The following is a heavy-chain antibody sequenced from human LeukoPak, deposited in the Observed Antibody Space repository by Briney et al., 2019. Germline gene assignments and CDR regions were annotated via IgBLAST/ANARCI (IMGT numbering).Heavy chain of an antibody. J-gene: IGHJ4*02. CDR3: ARRFRDSKTYSFDY. CDR2: INTNSGAT. Sequence: GASLKVSRKASGYTFMSYYIYWMRQAPGQGPEWLGRINTNSGATKYAQKSRDRVTMTRDTSTNTVYMELSGLTPDDTAVYYCARRFRDSKTYSFDYWGQGSLVT. V-gene: IGHV1-2*06. CDR1: GYTFMSYY. D-gene: IGHD3-22*01.